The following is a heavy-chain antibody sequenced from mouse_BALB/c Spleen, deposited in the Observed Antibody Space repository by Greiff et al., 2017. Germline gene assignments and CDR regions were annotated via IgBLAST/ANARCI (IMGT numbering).Heavy chain of an antibody. CDR1: GFTFSSYT. CDR3: ARHEGSRRYESAMDY. CDR2: ISNGGGST. J-gene: IGHJ4*01. Sequence: EVKLMESGGGLVQPGGSLKLSCAASGFTFSSYTMSWVRQTPEKRLEWVAYISNGGGSTYYPDTVKGRFTISRDNAKNTLYLQMSSLKSEDTAMYYCARHEGSRRYESAMDYWGQGTSVTVSS. D-gene: IGHD2-14*01. V-gene: IGHV5-12-2*01.